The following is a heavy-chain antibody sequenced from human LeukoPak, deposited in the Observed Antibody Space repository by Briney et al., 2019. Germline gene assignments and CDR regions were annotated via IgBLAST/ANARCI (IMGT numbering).Heavy chain of an antibody. J-gene: IGHJ4*02. D-gene: IGHD3-10*01. V-gene: IGHV1-69*13. CDR3: AREVEYYGSASYWGVFDY. Sequence: ASVKVSCKASGGTFSSSTFGWVRQAPGQGLEWMGGIIPIFTTANYAQRFQGRVTITADESTSTAYMELSRLRSEDTAVYYCAREVEYYGSASYWGVFDYWGQGSLVTVSS. CDR2: IIPIFTTA. CDR1: GGTFSSST.